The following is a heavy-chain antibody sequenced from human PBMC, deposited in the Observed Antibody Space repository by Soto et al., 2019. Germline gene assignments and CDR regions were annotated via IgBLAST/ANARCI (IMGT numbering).Heavy chain of an antibody. CDR1: GYTFTGYY. D-gene: IGHD5-12*01. J-gene: IGHJ6*02. CDR2: INPNSGGT. V-gene: IGHV1-2*04. Sequence: ASVKVSCKASGYTFTGYYMHWVRQAPGQGLEWMGWINPNSGGTNYAQKFQGWVTMTRDTSISTAYMELSRLRSDDTAVYYCARTWIPQXLGGMDVWGQGTTVTVSS. CDR3: ARTWIPQXLGGMDV.